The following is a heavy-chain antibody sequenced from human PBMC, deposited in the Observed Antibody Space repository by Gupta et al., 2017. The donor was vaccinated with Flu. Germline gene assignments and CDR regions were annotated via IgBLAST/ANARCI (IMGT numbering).Heavy chain of an antibody. CDR1: ISDSSYY. J-gene: IGHJ5*02. CDR3: TREEGGSSLADP. V-gene: IGHV4-39*02. CDR2: IYYSGRT. D-gene: IGHD1-26*01. Sequence: ISDSSYYWAWIRQPPGKGLEWIGSIYYSGRTHYIPSLKSRVTISIDTAKNQVYLRLRSVTAADTAVYHCTREEGGSSLADPWGQGTLVSVSS.